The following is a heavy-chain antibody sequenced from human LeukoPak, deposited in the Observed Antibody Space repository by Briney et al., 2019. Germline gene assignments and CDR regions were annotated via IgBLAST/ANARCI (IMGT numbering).Heavy chain of an antibody. CDR2: IYYSGTT. V-gene: IGHV4-39*01. J-gene: IGHJ4*02. D-gene: IGHD3-16*01. CDR1: GGSISTSTYY. Sequence: SETLSLTCTVSGGSISTSTYYWGWIRRPPGKGLEWIGSIYYSGTTYYNPSLKSRVTVSVDTSKNQFSLNLSSVTAADTTVYYCVRGSTLRHYQYWGQGTLVTVSS. CDR3: VRGSTLRHYQY.